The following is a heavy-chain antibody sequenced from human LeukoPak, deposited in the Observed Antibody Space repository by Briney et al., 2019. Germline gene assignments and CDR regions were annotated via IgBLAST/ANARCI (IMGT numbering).Heavy chain of an antibody. V-gene: IGHV4-39*01. D-gene: IGHD1-7*01. CDR2: IYYSGST. CDR1: GGSISSSSYY. CDR3: ASQLITGTTNYYFDY. J-gene: IGHJ4*02. Sequence: PSETLSLTCTVSGGSISSSSYYWGWIRQPPGRGLEWIGSIYYSGSTYYNPSLKSRVTIPVDTSKNQFSLKLSSVTAADTAVYYCASQLITGTTNYYFDYWGQGTLVTVSS.